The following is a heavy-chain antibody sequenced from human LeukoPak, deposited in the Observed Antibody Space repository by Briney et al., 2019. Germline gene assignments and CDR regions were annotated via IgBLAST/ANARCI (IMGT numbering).Heavy chain of an antibody. V-gene: IGHV1-69*01. J-gene: IGHJ4*02. Sequence: GASVKVSCKASGGTFSSYVISWVRQASGQGLEWMGGIIPIFGTANYAQKLQGRVTITADESTSTAYMELSSLRSEDTAVYYCAILPEGYCSGDSCYARDYWGQGTLVTVSS. D-gene: IGHD2-15*01. CDR3: AILPEGYCSGDSCYARDY. CDR1: GGTFSSYV. CDR2: IIPIFGTA.